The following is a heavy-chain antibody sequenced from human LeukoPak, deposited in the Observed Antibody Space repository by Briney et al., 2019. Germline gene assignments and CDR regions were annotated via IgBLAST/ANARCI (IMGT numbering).Heavy chain of an antibody. Sequence: SETLSLTCAVYGGSFSGYYWSWIRQPAGKGLEWIGRIYTSGSTHYNPSLKSRVTISVDTSKNQFSLKLSSVTAADTAVYYCAREPIAVAGTGSFDYWGQGTLVTVSS. CDR2: IYTSGST. J-gene: IGHJ4*02. CDR3: AREPIAVAGTGSFDY. V-gene: IGHV4-4*07. D-gene: IGHD6-19*01. CDR1: GGSFSGYY.